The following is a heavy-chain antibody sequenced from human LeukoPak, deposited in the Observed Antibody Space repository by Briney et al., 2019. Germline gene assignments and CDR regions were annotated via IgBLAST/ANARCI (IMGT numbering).Heavy chain of an antibody. J-gene: IGHJ4*02. Sequence: ASVKVSCKASGYTFNRYGFSWVRQAPGQGLECLGWISAYSGNTKYAQNFQDRVTKTTDASTSTAYMELRSLTSDDTAVYFCARTHDYDNFPDYWGQGTLVAVSS. D-gene: IGHD4-11*01. CDR2: ISAYSGNT. CDR1: GYTFNRYG. CDR3: ARTHDYDNFPDY. V-gene: IGHV1-18*01.